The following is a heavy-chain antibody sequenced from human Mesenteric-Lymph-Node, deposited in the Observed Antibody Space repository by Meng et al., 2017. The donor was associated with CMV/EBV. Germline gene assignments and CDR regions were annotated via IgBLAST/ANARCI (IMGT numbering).Heavy chain of an antibody. Sequence: SETLSLTCAISGDSVSSNSVAWNWIRQSPSRGLEWLGRTYYRSKWYSEYALSVKSRIIIKPDTSKNQFSLQLNSVTPEDTAVYYCARFAYQQPYYGMDVWGQGTTVTVSS. CDR3: ARFAYQQPYYGMDV. J-gene: IGHJ6*02. V-gene: IGHV6-1*01. CDR1: GDSVSSNSVA. D-gene: IGHD2-2*01. CDR2: TYYRSKWYS.